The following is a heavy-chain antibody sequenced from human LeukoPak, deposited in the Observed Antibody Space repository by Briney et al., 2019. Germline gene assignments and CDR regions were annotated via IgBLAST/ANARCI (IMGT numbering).Heavy chain of an antibody. D-gene: IGHD6-13*01. CDR3: AKSSWEKVGAFDI. V-gene: IGHV3-30*02. CDR2: IGYDGRNK. J-gene: IGHJ3*02. Sequence: PGGSLRLSCAASGFTFSSYGIHWVRQAPGKGLEWVTFIGYDGRNKYYADSVKGRFTISRDNSKNTLYLQMNSLRAEDTAVYYCAKSSWEKVGAFDIWGQGTMVTVSS. CDR1: GFTFSSYG.